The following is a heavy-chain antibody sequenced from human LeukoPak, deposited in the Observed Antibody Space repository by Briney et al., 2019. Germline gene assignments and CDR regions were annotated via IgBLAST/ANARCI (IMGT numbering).Heavy chain of an antibody. CDR2: IYYSGST. J-gene: IGHJ3*02. D-gene: IGHD3-22*01. CDR1: GGSISSSSYY. V-gene: IGHV4-39*07. Sequence: SETLSLTCTVSGGSISSSSYYWGWIRQPPGKGLEWIGSIYYSGSTNYNPSLKSRVTMSVDTSKNQFSLKLSSVTAADTAVYYCARLAPDSGDAFDIWGQGTMVTVSS. CDR3: ARLAPDSGDAFDI.